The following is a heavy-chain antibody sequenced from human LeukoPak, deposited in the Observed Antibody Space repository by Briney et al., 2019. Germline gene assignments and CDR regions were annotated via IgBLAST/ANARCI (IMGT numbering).Heavy chain of an antibody. CDR2: IIPIFGTA. J-gene: IGHJ4*02. Sequence: ASVKVSCKASGGTFSSYAISWVRQAPGQGLEWMGGIIPIFGTANYAQKFQGRVTITADESTSTAYMELSSLRSEDTAVYYCARSFDRLRYCSGGSCYSFDYWGQGTLVTVSS. V-gene: IGHV1-69*01. CDR1: GGTFSSYA. D-gene: IGHD2-15*01. CDR3: ARSFDRLRYCSGGSCYSFDY.